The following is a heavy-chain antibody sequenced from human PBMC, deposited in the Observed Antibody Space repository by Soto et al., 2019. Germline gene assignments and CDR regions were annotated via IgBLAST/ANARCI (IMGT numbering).Heavy chain of an antibody. Sequence: EVQLVESGGGLVKPGGSLRLSCAASGFTFSSYSMNWVRQAPGKGLAWVSSISSSSSYIYYADSVKGRFTISRDKAKNSLYLQMNSLRAEDTAVYYCARATGYSYGGYDYWGQGTLVTVSS. CDR1: GFTFSSYS. V-gene: IGHV3-21*01. CDR3: ARATGYSYGGYDY. CDR2: ISSSSSYI. J-gene: IGHJ4*02. D-gene: IGHD5-18*01.